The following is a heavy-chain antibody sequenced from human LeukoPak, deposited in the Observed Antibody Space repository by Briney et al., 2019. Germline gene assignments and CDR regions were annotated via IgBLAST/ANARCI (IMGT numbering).Heavy chain of an antibody. CDR3: ARAGGTYYGIAFDI. CDR1: GYTFTGYY. D-gene: IGHD1-26*01. V-gene: IGHV1-2*02. CDR2: INPNSGGT. Sequence: ASVKVSCKASGYTFTGYYMHWVRQAPGQGLEWMGWINPNSGGTNYAQKFQGRVTMTRDTSISTAYMELSRLRSDDTAVYCCARAGGTYYGIAFDIWGQGTMVTVSS. J-gene: IGHJ3*02.